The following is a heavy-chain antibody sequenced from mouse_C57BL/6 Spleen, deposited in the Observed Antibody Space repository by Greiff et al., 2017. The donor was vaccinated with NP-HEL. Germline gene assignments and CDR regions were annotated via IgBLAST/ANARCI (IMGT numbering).Heavy chain of an antibody. V-gene: IGHV5-17*01. J-gene: IGHJ4*01. Sequence: EVMLVESGGGLVKPGGSLKLSCAASGFPFSDYGMHWVRQAPEKGLAWVAYISSGSSTIYYADTVKGRFTISRDNAKNTLFLQMTSLRSEDTAMYYCANYDAMDYWGQGTSVTVSS. CDR2: ISSGSSTI. CDR3: ANYDAMDY. CDR1: GFPFSDYG.